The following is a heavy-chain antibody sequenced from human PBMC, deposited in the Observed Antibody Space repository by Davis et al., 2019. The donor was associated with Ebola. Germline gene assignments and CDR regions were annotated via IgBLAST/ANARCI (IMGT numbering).Heavy chain of an antibody. Sequence: GESLKISCAASGFTFSGSAMHWVRQASGKGLEWVGRIRSKANSYATAYAASVKGRFTISRDNSKNTLYLQMDSLRVEDTALYYCVGGEHGDYWGQGTLVTVSP. J-gene: IGHJ4*02. CDR2: IRSKANSYAT. CDR1: GFTFSGSA. D-gene: IGHD1-26*01. V-gene: IGHV3-73*01. CDR3: VGGEHGDY.